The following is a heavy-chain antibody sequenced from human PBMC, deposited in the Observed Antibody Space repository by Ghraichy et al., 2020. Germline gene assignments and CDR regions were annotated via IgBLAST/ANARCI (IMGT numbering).Heavy chain of an antibody. CDR1: GFSFSEAW. CDR2: VKGKTERGTT. Sequence: GGSLRLSCVASGFSFSEAWMNWVRQGPGKGLEWVGRVKGKTERGTTDYTAPVKGRFTISRDDSKNTLFLQMNSLKTEDTAIYYCTTPPDDLAPKGYYAYYYGMDVWGQGTTVTVSS. CDR3: TTPPDDLAPKGYYAYYYGMDV. J-gene: IGHJ6*02. V-gene: IGHV3-15*07. D-gene: IGHD1-1*01.